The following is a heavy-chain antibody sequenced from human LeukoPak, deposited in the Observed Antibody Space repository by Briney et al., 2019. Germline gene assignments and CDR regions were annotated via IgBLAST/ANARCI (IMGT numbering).Heavy chain of an antibody. CDR3: ARDAWVYGVTSNFDY. Sequence: PGGSLRLSCAASGFSFSTYGMHWVRQVPGRGLEWVTFTRYDGSNNYYADSVQGRFTISRDNSKNTLSLQMDSLRAEDTALYYCARDAWVYGVTSNFDYWGQGTLVAVSS. J-gene: IGHJ4*02. V-gene: IGHV3-30*02. CDR1: GFSFSTYG. D-gene: IGHD2-8*01. CDR2: TRYDGSNN.